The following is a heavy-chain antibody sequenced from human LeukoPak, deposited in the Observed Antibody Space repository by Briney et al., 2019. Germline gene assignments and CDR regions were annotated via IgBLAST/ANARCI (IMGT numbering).Heavy chain of an antibody. J-gene: IGHJ4*02. CDR3: AREVGDTAMVTHFDY. Sequence: SETLSLTCAVYGGSFSGYYWSWIRQPPGKGLEWIGEINHSGSTNYNPSLKSRGTISVDTTQNQFSLKLSSVTAADTAVYYRAREVGDTAMVTHFDYCGQGTLFTVSS. D-gene: IGHD5-18*01. V-gene: IGHV4-34*01. CDR1: GGSFSGYY. CDR2: INHSGST.